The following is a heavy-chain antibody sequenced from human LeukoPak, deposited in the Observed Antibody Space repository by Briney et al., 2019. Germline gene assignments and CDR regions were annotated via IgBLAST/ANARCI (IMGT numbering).Heavy chain of an antibody. CDR2: IRGSGSST. CDR3: AKDRHAPGRYCSTIICFPFDP. V-gene: IGHV3-23*01. Sequence: GGSLRLSCAAPGFTFSSYGMNWVRQAPGKGLEWVSDIRGSGSSTYYADSVKGRFTISRDNSKSSLYLQMNSLRAEDTAVYYCAKDRHAPGRYCSTIICFPFDPWGQGTLVIVSS. CDR1: GFTFSSYG. D-gene: IGHD2-2*01. J-gene: IGHJ5*02.